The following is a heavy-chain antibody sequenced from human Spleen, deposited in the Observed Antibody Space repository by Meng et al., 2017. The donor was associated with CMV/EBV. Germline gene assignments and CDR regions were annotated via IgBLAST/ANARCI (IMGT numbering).Heavy chain of an antibody. CDR1: YTLPGYY. CDR3: ARADRTYYYDSSYWFDP. J-gene: IGHJ5*02. D-gene: IGHD3-22*01. V-gene: IGHV1-2*06. Sequence: YTLPGYYMHWVRQAPGQGLEWMGRINPNSGGTNYAQKFQGRVTMTRDTSISTAYMELSRLRSDDTAVYYCARADRTYYYDSSYWFDPWGQGTLVTVSS. CDR2: INPNSGGT.